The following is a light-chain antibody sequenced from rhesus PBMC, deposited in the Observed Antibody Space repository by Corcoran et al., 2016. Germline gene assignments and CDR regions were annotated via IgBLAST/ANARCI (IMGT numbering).Light chain of an antibody. CDR3: QQYNNSPPT. Sequence: DIQMTQSPPSLSASVGDRVTITCRASQGIDNYLTWYQQKPGKAPNPLIYYASSLETGVPSRFSGSRSGTDYTLTISSLQPEDIATYYCQQYNNSPPTFGGGTKVELK. J-gene: IGKJ4*01. CDR1: QGIDNY. V-gene: IGKV1-66*01. CDR2: YAS.